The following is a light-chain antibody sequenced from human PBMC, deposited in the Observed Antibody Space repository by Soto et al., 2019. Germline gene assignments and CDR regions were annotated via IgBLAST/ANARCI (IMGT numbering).Light chain of an antibody. CDR3: QKYSSVPV. CDR2: AAS. J-gene: IGKJ3*01. V-gene: IGKV1-27*01. Sequence: DIQMTQSPTSLSASVGDRVTITCRASQVIRNYVAWYQQIPGTAPKLLIYAASTLQSGVPSRFSGSGSGTDFTLTINGLQPEDVATYSCQKYSSVPVFGPGTKVEIK. CDR1: QVIRNY.